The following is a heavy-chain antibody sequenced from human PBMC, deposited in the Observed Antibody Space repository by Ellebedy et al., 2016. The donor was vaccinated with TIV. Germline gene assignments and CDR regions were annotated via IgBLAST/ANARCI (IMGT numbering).Heavy chain of an antibody. Sequence: GESLKISCAASGFTFSSYAMGWVRQAPGKGLEWISVISDSGGAAYYADPLKGRFTTSRDNSNDMVYLQINSLRPDDTAVYDCAKDSGLSGWYFDYWGQGTLVTVSS. CDR3: AKDSGLSGWYFDY. J-gene: IGHJ4*02. D-gene: IGHD6-19*01. V-gene: IGHV3-23*01. CDR2: ISDSGGAA. CDR1: GFTFSSYA.